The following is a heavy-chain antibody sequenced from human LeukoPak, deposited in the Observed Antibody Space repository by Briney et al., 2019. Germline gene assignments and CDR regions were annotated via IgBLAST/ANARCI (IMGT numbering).Heavy chain of an antibody. CDR3: AKDPAHVYSNYYLDY. J-gene: IGHJ4*02. V-gene: IGHV3-30*02. CDR2: IRYDGSNK. CDR1: GFTFSSYG. D-gene: IGHD4-11*01. Sequence: PGGSLRLPCAASGFTFSSYGMHWVRQAPGKGLEWVAFIRYDGSNKYYADSVKGRFTISRDNSKNTLYLQMNSLRAEDTAVYYCAKDPAHVYSNYYLDYWGQRTLVTVSS.